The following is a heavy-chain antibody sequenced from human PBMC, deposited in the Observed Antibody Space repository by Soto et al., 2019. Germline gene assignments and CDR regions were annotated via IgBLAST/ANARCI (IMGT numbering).Heavy chain of an antibody. CDR1: GGTFSSYA. J-gene: IGHJ6*02. CDR2: IIPIFGTA. V-gene: IGHV1-69*01. D-gene: IGHD5-12*01. Sequence: QVQLVQSGAEVKKPGSSVKVSCKASGGTFSSYAISWVRQAPGQGLEWMGWIIPIFGTANYAQKFQGRVTITADESTSKAYMELSSLRSEDTAVYYCARGIVATISYYYGMDVWGQGTTVTVSS. CDR3: ARGIVATISYYYGMDV.